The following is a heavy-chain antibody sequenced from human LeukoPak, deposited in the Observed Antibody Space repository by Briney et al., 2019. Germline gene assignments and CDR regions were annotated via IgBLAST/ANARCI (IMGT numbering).Heavy chain of an antibody. J-gene: IGHJ4*02. CDR1: GGSFSGYY. CDR3: ARLTLRFKTSDY. CDR2: INHSGST. Sequence: SETLSLTCAVYGGSFSGYYWSWIRQPPGKGLEWIGEINHSGSTNYNPSLKSRVTISVDTSKNQFSLKLSSVTAADTAVYYCARLTLRFKTSDYWGQGTLVTVSS. V-gene: IGHV4-34*01. D-gene: IGHD5-12*01.